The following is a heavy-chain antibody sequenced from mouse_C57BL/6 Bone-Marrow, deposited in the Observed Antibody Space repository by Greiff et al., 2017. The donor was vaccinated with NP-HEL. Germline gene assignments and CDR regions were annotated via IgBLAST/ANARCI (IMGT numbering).Heavy chain of an antibody. Sequence: EVQVVESEGGLVQPGSSMKLSCTASGFTFSDYYMAWVRQVPEKGLEWVANINYDGSSTYYLDSLKSRFIISRDNAKNILYLQMSSLKSEDTATYYCAREGPGDGSSYFDYWGQGTTLTVSS. D-gene: IGHD1-1*01. J-gene: IGHJ2*01. V-gene: IGHV5-16*01. CDR2: INYDGSST. CDR1: GFTFSDYY. CDR3: AREGPGDGSSYFDY.